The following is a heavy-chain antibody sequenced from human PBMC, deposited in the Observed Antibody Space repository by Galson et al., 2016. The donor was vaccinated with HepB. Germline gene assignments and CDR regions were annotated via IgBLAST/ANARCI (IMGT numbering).Heavy chain of an antibody. D-gene: IGHD3-10*01. V-gene: IGHV3-74*01. CDR2: ITSDESST. CDR1: GFTFSSYW. J-gene: IGHJ4*02. CDR3: ARGLVRRRRPFWYGLDD. Sequence: SLRLSCAASGFTFSSYWMHWVRQAPGKGLVWVALITSDESSTSYADSVKGRFTISRDNAKNTLYLQMNSLRAEDTAVYYCARGLVRRRRPFWYGLDDWGQGTLVTVSS.